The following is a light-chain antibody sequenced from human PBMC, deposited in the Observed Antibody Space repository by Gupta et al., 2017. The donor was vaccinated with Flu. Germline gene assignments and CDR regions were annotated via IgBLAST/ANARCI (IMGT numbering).Light chain of an antibody. Sequence: DVVMTQSPLSLPVTLGQPASISCRSSHCFVYSDGNTYLNWFQQRPRQSPRRLIYEVSSRDSGVPDRFSGRGSGTDFTLKISRVEAEDGGVYYCMKGTHPWTFGQGTKLEIK. J-gene: IGKJ2*02. V-gene: IGKV2-30*01. CDR2: EVS. CDR1: HCFVYSDGNTY. CDR3: MKGTHPWT.